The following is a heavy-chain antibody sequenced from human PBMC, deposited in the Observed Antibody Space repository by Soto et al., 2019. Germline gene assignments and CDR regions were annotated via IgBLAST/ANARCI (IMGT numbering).Heavy chain of an antibody. J-gene: IGHJ4*02. CDR3: VKEWTPRRAFDY. CDR2: IYYSGST. CDR1: GGSTSNGDYY. Sequence: TLSLTCPVSGGSTSNGDYYWRWIRQPPGKGLEWIGYIYYSGSTYYNPSLKSRVTISRDNAKNTLYLQMNSLRVDDTAKYYCVKEWTPRRAFDYWGQGTPVTVSS. V-gene: IGHV4-30-4*01. D-gene: IGHD5-12*01.